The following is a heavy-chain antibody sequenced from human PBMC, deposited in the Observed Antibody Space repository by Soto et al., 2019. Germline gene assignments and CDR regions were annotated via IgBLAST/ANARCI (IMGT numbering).Heavy chain of an antibody. V-gene: IGHV4-59*01. D-gene: IGHD3-10*01. J-gene: IGHJ6*02. CDR3: ASLTGIRGMDV. CDR2: IYYSGST. CDR1: GGSISSYY. Sequence: KPSETLSLTCTVSGGSISSYYWSWIQQPPGKGLEWIGYIYYSGSTNYNPSLKSRVTISVDTSKNQFSLKLSSVTAADTAVYYCASLTGIRGMDVWGQGTTVTVSS.